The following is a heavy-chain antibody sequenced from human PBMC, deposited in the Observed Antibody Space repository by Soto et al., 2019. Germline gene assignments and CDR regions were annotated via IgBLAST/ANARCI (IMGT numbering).Heavy chain of an antibody. D-gene: IGHD4-17*01. CDR1: GFTVSSTY. J-gene: IGHJ4*02. CDR3: AREHQYGEYGPLGY. Sequence: EVQLVETGGGLIQPGGSLRLSCAASGFTVSSTYMSWVRLAPGKGLEWVSLIYREGSTYYADSVKGRFTISRDNSKNTQYLQMSSLRAEDTALYYCAREHQYGEYGPLGYWGQGTLVTVAS. V-gene: IGHV3-53*02. CDR2: IYREGST.